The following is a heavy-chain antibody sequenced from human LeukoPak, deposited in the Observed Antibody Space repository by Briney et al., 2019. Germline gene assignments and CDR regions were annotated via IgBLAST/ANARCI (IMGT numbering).Heavy chain of an antibody. V-gene: IGHV4-39*07. CDR1: NASITSRGHY. CDR3: TVRSFYDSSGYYNY. Sequence: SSETLSLTCSVSNASITSRGHYWGWIRQPPGKGLEWIGSISYSGSTYYNPSLKSRVTISVDTSKNQFSLKLSSVTAADTAVYYCTVRSFYDSSGYYNYWGQGTLVTVSS. D-gene: IGHD3-22*01. CDR2: ISYSGST. J-gene: IGHJ4*02.